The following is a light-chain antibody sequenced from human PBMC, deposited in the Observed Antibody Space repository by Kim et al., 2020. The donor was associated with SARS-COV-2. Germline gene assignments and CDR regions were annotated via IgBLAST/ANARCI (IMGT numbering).Light chain of an antibody. J-gene: IGLJ3*02. V-gene: IGLV3-21*04. CDR3: QVWDSSSDHSYWV. Sequence: SYELTQPPSVSVAPGKTARITCGENNIGSKSVHWYQQKPGQAPVLVIYYDSDRPSGIPERFSGSNSGNTATLTISRVEAGDEADYYCQVWDSSSDHSYWVFGGGTQLTVL. CDR1: NIGSKS. CDR2: YDS.